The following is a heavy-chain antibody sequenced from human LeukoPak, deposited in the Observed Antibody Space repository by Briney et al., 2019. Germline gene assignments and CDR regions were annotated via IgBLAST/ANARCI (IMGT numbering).Heavy chain of an antibody. CDR2: IYTSGST. CDR1: GGSISSYY. Sequence: SETLSLTCTVSGGSISSYYWSWIRQPAGKGLEWIGRIYTSGSTNYNPSLKSRVTMSVDTSKSQFSLKLSSVTAADTAVYYCARDCSASWYYDFWSGYYSVDAFDIWGQGTMVTVSS. CDR3: ARDCSASWYYDFWSGYYSVDAFDI. D-gene: IGHD3-3*01. V-gene: IGHV4-4*07. J-gene: IGHJ3*02.